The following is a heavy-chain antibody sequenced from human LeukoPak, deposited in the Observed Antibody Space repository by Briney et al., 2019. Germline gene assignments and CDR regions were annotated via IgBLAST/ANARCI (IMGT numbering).Heavy chain of an antibody. CDR2: INPNSGGT. J-gene: IGHJ4*02. V-gene: IGHV1-2*02. Sequence: GASVKVSCKASGYTFTGYYMHWVRQAPGQGLEWMGWINPNSGGTNYAQKFQGRVTMTRDTSISTAYMELSRLRSDDTAVYYCAREGMVRGVIITNALIDYWGQGTLVTVSS. CDR1: GYTFTGYY. CDR3: AREGMVRGVIITNALIDY. D-gene: IGHD3-10*01.